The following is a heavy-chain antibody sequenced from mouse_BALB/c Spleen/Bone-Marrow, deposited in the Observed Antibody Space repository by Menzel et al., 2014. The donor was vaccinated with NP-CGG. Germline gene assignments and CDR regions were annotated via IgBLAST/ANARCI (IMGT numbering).Heavy chain of an antibody. Sequence: QLQQSGPGLVAPSQSLSITCTVSGFSLTNYGVHWVRQPPGKGLEWLGVIWAGGSTNYNSALMSRLSISKDNSKSQVFLKMISLQADDTAMYYCARVTSSAVGAMDYWGQGTSVTVSS. J-gene: IGHJ4*01. V-gene: IGHV2-9*02. CDR3: ARVTSSAVGAMDY. D-gene: IGHD3-2*02. CDR1: GFSLTNYG. CDR2: IWAGGST.